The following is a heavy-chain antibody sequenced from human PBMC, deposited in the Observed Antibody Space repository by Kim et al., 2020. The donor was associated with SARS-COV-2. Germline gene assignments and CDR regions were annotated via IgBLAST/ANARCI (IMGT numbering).Heavy chain of an antibody. CDR1: GGSISSYY. CDR3: SRAPWFVP. J-gene: IGHJ5*02. CDR2: LYSIGST. Sequence: SETLSLTCTVSGGSISSYYWSWIRQPPGKGLEWLGSLYSIGSTTSNPSLQRPVTISVDTSNNPFSLTLSSVTAAAPAVYYFSRAPWFVPWGQGTLVTVSS. V-gene: IGHV4-59*01.